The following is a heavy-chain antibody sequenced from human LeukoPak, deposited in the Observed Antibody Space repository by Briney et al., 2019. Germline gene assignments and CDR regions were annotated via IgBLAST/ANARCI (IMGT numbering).Heavy chain of an antibody. CDR2: IYYSGST. J-gene: IGHJ3*02. CDR3: AGDRYCSGGSCYRGDAFGI. D-gene: IGHD2-15*01. CDR1: GGSVSSGSYY. V-gene: IGHV4-61*01. Sequence: SETLSLTCTVSGGSVSSGSYYWSWIRQPPGKGLEWIGYIYYSGSTNYNPSLKSRVTISVDTSKNQFSLKLSSVTAADTAVYYCAGDRYCSGGSCYRGDAFGIWGQGTMVTVSS.